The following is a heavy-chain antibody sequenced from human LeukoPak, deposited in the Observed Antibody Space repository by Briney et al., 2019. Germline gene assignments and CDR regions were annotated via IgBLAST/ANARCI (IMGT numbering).Heavy chain of an antibody. CDR1: GYTFTGYY. J-gene: IGHJ4*02. D-gene: IGHD6-13*01. Sequence: ASVKVSCKASGYTFTGYYMHWVRQAPGQGLGWMGWINPNSGGTNYAQKFQGRVTMTRDTSISTAYMELSRLRSDDTAVYYCARAQIAAARRFDYWGQGTLVTVSS. CDR3: ARAQIAAARRFDY. V-gene: IGHV1-2*02. CDR2: INPNSGGT.